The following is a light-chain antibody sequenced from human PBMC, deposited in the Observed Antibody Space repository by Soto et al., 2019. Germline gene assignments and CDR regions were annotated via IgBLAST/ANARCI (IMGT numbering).Light chain of an antibody. J-gene: IGKJ5*01. CDR1: QGISNY. CDR3: QKYNSAPPNT. CDR2: AAS. V-gene: IGKV1-27*01. Sequence: DIQMTKSPSSLSASVGDRVTITCRASQGISNYLAWYQQKPGKVPKLLIYAASTLQSGVPSRFSGSGSGTDFTLTISSLQPEDVATYYCQKYNSAPPNTFGQGTRLEIK.